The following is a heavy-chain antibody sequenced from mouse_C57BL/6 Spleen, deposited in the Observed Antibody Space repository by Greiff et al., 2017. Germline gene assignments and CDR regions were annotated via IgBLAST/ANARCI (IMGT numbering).Heavy chain of an antibody. CDR1: GFTFSGYG. J-gene: IGHJ4*01. CDR2: ISSGGSNT. D-gene: IGHD1-1*01. Sequence: EVKLMESGGGLVKPGGSLKLSCAASGFTFSGYGMHWVRQAPDKGLEWVAYISSGGSNTYYADTVKGRFTISRDNAKNTLFLQMSSLKSEDTAMYYCARLDGSSSGYAMDYWGQGTSVTVSS. CDR3: ARLDGSSSGYAMDY. V-gene: IGHV5-17*01.